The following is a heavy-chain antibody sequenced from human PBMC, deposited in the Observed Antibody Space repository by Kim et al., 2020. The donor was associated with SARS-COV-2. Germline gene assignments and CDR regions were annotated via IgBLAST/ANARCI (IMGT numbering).Heavy chain of an antibody. J-gene: IGHJ6*01. Sequence: ASVKVSCKVSGYTLTELSMHWVRQAPGKGLEWMGGFDPEDGETIYAQKFQGRVTMTGDTSTDTAYMELSSLRSEDTAVYYCATQYYYGSGRFYYYGVDFW. CDR1: GYTLTELS. D-gene: IGHD3-10*01. CDR3: ATQYYYGSGRFYYYGVDF. CDR2: FDPEDGET. V-gene: IGHV1-24*01.